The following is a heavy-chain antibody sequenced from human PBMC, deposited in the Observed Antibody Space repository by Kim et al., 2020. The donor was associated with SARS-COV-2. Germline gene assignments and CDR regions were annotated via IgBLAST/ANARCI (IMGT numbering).Heavy chain of an antibody. CDR1: GLTFSNFG. CDR3: ARDQWDKLGSSSSFDY. Sequence: GGSLRLSCAASGLTFSNFGMHWVRQAPGKGLEWVAVISYDENNKYYADSVKGRFTISRDNSKNTLYLQINSLRAEDTSVYYCARDQWDKLGSSSSFDYWGRGTLVTVSS. D-gene: IGHD3-10*01. J-gene: IGHJ4*02. V-gene: IGHV3-33*05. CDR2: ISYDENNK.